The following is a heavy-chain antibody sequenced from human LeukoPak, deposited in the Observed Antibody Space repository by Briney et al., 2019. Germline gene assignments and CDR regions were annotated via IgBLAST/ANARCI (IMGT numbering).Heavy chain of an antibody. CDR2: INPNSGGT. CDR1: GYTFTVYY. D-gene: IGHD4-11*01. J-gene: IGHJ4*02. CDR3: ARDSGSNYDY. V-gene: IGHV1-2*02. Sequence: EASVTVSFKASGYTFTVYYMHWVRQAPGQGLEWMGWINPNSGGTNYAQKFQGRVTMTRDTSISTAYMELSRLRSDDMAVYYCARDSGSNYDYWGQGTLVTVSS.